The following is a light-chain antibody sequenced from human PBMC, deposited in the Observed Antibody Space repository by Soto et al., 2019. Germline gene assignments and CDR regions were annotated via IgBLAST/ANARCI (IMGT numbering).Light chain of an antibody. CDR2: DAS. J-gene: IGKJ5*01. V-gene: IGKV3-11*01. CDR1: QSVGTK. CDR3: QQRSNWPPIT. Sequence: IVVTQSPATLSVSPGERANVSCRASQSVGTKLAWYQQTPGQAPSLIIYDASNRATGIPARFSGSGSGTDFTLTISSLEPEDFAFYYCQQRSNWPPITFGQGTRLEIK.